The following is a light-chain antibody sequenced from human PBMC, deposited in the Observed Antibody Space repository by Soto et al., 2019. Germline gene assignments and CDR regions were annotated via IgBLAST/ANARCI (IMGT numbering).Light chain of an antibody. J-gene: IGLJ2*01. CDR2: YKSDSDK. V-gene: IGLV5-45*02. Sequence: QSVLTQPSSLSASPGASASLTCTLRSGINVGTYTIYWYQQKPGSPPQYLLRYKSDSDKKQGSGVPSRFSGSKDVSANAGILLISGLQSEDEADYYCMIWHSSASVFGGGTKLTVL. CDR1: SGINVGTYT. CDR3: MIWHSSASV.